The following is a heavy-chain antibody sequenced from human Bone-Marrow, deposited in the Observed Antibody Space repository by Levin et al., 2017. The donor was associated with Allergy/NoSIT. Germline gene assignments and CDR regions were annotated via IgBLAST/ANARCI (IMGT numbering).Heavy chain of an antibody. V-gene: IGHV3-15*07. CDR2: IKNGGPT. CDR1: GFNFRNAW. D-gene: IGHD6-13*01. J-gene: IGHJ4*02. CDR3: ATDDGSN. Sequence: PGGSLRLSCVASGFNFRNAWMIWVRQAPGKGLEWVGRIKNGGPTDYPAPVKGRFTVSRDDSKDTVFLQMNSLTTEDTAVYYCATDDGSNWSQGTLVTVSS.